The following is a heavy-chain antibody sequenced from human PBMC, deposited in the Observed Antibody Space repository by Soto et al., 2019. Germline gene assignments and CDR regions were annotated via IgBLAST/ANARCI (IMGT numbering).Heavy chain of an antibody. J-gene: IGHJ5*02. CDR2: IWYGGDNK. Sequence: QVQLVESGGGVVQPGTSLRLSCAASGFIFSDYGMHWVRQAPGKGLEWVAQIWYGGDNKNYADSVKGRFTISRDDSKNTLSLQMNSLRADDTAVYYCARVGGLGPAANSVGPWGQGTLVTVSS. CDR1: GFIFSDYG. CDR3: ARVGGLGPAANSVGP. V-gene: IGHV3-33*01. D-gene: IGHD2-2*01.